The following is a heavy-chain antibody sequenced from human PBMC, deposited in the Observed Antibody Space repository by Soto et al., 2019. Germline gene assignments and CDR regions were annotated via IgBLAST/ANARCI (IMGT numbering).Heavy chain of an antibody. CDR2: LHYSGST. D-gene: IGHD4-17*01. V-gene: IGHV4-39*01. CDR3: ARQPWTTVPPGNY. Sequence: PSETLSLTCTVSGDSVSSRSYFWGWIRQPPGKGLEWIVSLHYSGSTHYNPSLKSRVTTSVDTSKNQFSLKLTSVIAADTAVYYCARQPWTTVPPGNYCGQGTLVTVSA. J-gene: IGHJ4*02. CDR1: GDSVSSRSYF.